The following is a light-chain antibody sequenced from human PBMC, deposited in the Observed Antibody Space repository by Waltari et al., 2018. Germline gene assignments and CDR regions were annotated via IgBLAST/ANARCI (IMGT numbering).Light chain of an antibody. CDR1: GSNIGAGYD. V-gene: IGLV1-40*01. CDR3: QSYDTTLSVV. CDR2: GST. J-gene: IGLJ3*02. Sequence: QSVLTQPPSVSGAPGQRVTISCTGSGSNIGAGYDVHWYQQLPRAAPKLLIYGSTSRPCGVPDRFFGSTSGTSAFLAITGLQAEDEADYYCQSYDTTLSVVFGGGTKLTVL.